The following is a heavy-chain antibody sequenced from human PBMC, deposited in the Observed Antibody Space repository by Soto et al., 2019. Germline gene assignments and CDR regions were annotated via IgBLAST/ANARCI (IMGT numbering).Heavy chain of an antibody. J-gene: IGHJ4*02. Sequence: PGGSLRLSCAASGFTFSSYWMHWVRQAPGKGLVWVSRINSDGSSTSYADSVKGRFTTSRDNAKNTLYLQMNSLRAEDTAVYYCARVPCGGDCFSDYWGQGTLVTVS. CDR3: ARVPCGGDCFSDY. CDR2: INSDGSST. CDR1: GFTFSSYW. V-gene: IGHV3-74*01. D-gene: IGHD2-21*02.